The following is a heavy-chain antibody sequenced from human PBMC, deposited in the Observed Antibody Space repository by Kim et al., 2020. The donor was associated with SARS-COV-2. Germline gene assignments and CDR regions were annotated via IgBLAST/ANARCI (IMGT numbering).Heavy chain of an antibody. CDR1: GFTFDDYA. CDR2: ISWNSGSI. D-gene: IGHD3-22*01. CDR3: AKDGQTFHYYYSSGYYSWFDP. J-gene: IGHJ5*02. Sequence: GGSLRLSCAASGFTFDDYAMHWVRQAPGKGLEWVSGISWNSGSIGYADSVKGRFTISRDNAKNSLYLQMNSLRAEDTALYYCAKDGQTFHYYYSSGYYSWFDPWGQGTLVTVSS. V-gene: IGHV3-9*01.